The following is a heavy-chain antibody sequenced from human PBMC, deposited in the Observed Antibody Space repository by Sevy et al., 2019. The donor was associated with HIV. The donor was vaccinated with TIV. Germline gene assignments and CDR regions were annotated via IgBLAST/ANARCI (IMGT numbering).Heavy chain of an antibody. CDR3: ARDVEGALKYFDS. V-gene: IGHV1-3*01. CDR2: INAGNGNT. CDR1: GYTFIFYA. D-gene: IGHD1-1*01. J-gene: IGHJ4*02. Sequence: ASVKVSCKASGYTFIFYAVHWVHQAPGQRLEWMGWINAGNGNTKYSQNLQGRLTITRDTSASTTYMELTSLRSEDTAVYYCARDVEGALKYFDSWGQGTLVTVSS.